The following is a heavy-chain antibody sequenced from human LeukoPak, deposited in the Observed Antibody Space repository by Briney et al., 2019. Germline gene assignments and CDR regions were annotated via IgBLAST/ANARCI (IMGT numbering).Heavy chain of an antibody. CDR1: GYTFTGYY. V-gene: IGHV1-2*02. Sequence: ASVKVSCKASGYTFTGYYMHWARQAPGQGLEWMGYIYPNSGATKYAQKFQGRVTMTRDTSISTAYMELSRLRSDDTAVYYCGTLLSNGPFDYWGQGSLVTVSS. CDR3: GTLLSNGPFDY. CDR2: IYPNSGAT. J-gene: IGHJ4*02.